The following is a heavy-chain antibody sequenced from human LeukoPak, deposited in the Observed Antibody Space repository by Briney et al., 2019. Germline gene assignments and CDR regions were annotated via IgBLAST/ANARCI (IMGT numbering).Heavy chain of an antibody. Sequence: ASVKVSCKASGYTFTGYYMHWVRQAPGQGLEWMGWINPNSGGTNYAQKFQGWVTMTRDTSISTAYMELSRLRSDDTAVYYCARAMGRGVNWFDPWGQGTLVTVSS. J-gene: IGHJ5*02. CDR3: ARAMGRGVNWFDP. CDR2: INPNSGGT. CDR1: GYTFTGYY. D-gene: IGHD3-10*01. V-gene: IGHV1-2*04.